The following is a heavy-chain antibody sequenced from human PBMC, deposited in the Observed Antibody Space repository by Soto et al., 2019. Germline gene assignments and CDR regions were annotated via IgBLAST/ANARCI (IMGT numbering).Heavy chain of an antibody. CDR2: INVYNGNT. CDR1: GYTFTSYG. CDR3: ARDTSRGEYDY. V-gene: IGHV1-18*01. Sequence: QVQLVQSGAEVKKPGASVKVSCKASGYTFTSYGISWVRQAPGQGLKWMGWINVYNGNTNYAQKLQGRVTMTTDTSTSTAYLDLRSLRSDDTAVYFCARDTSRGEYDYWGQGTLGTVSS. J-gene: IGHJ4*02. D-gene: IGHD3-10*01.